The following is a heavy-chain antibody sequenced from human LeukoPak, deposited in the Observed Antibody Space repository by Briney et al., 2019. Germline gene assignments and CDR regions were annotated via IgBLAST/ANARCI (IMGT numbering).Heavy chain of an antibody. CDR3: PSVLGPYYSGWYFDY. CDR1: GGSISSYY. Sequence: SETLSLTCTVSGGSISSYYWSWIRQPPGKGLEWIGYIYYSGSSNYNPSLKSRVTISLDTSKHQLSLKLSSVTAADTAVYFCPSVLGPYYSGWYFDYWGQGTLVTVSS. CDR2: IYYSGSS. D-gene: IGHD6-19*01. V-gene: IGHV4-59*01. J-gene: IGHJ4*02.